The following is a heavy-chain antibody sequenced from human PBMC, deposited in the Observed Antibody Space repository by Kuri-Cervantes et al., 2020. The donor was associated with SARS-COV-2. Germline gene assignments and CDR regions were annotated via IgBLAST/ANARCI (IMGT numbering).Heavy chain of an antibody. CDR1: GFPFDDYV. D-gene: IGHD2-2*01. CDR3: AKDQQRRYCSSTSCYFSGFDI. CDR2: IRYDGSNK. Sequence: GESLKISCAASGFPFDDYVMHWVRQAPGKGLEWVAFIRYDGSNKYYADSVKGRFTISRDNSKNTLYLQMNSLRAEDTAVYYCAKDQQRRYCSSTSCYFSGFDIWGQGTMVTVSS. V-gene: IGHV3-30*02. J-gene: IGHJ3*02.